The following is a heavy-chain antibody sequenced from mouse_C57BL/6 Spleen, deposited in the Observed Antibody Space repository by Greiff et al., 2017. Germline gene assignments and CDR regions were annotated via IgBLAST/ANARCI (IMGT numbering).Heavy chain of an antibody. CDR2: INPNNGGT. J-gene: IGHJ4*01. V-gene: IGHV1-18*01. Sequence: EVQLQQSGPELVKPGASVKIPCKASGYTFTDYNMDWVKQSHGKSLEWIGDINPNNGGTIYNQKFKGKATLTVDKSSSTAYMELRSLTYEDTAVYYCAREDYDYAMDYWGQGTSVTVSS. D-gene: IGHD2-4*01. CDR1: GYTFTDYN. CDR3: AREDYDYAMDY.